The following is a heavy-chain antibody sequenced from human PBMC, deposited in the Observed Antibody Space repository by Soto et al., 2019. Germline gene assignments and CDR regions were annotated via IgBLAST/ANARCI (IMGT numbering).Heavy chain of an antibody. CDR2: IYYSGST. Sequence: SETLSLTCTVSGGSISSSSYYWGWIRQPPGKGLEWIGSIYYSGSTYYNPSLKSRVTISVDTSKNQFSLKLSSVTAADTAVYYCASRNGGYYYDSSGYYFPFDYWGQGTLVTVSS. CDR1: GGSISSSSYY. CDR3: ASRNGGYYYDSSGYYFPFDY. V-gene: IGHV4-39*01. D-gene: IGHD3-22*01. J-gene: IGHJ4*02.